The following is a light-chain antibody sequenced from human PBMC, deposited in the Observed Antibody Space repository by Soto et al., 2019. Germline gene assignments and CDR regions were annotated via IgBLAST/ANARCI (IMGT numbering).Light chain of an antibody. CDR2: EGS. Sequence: QSALTQPASVPGSPGQSITISCTGTSSDVGSYNLVSWYQQHPGKAPKLMIYEGSKRPSGVSNRFSGSKSGNTASLTISGLQAEDEADYYCCSYAGSSTFDVVFGGGTKLIVL. CDR1: SSDVGSYNL. V-gene: IGLV2-23*03. CDR3: CSYAGSSTFDVV. J-gene: IGLJ2*01.